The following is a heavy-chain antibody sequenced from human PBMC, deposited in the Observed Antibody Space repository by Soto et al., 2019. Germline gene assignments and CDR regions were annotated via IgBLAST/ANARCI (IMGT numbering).Heavy chain of an antibody. V-gene: IGHV3-30*03. Sequence: GGSLRLSCAASGFTFSSYGMHWVRQAPGKGLEWVAVISYDGSNKYYADSVKGRFTISRDNSKNTLYLQMNSLRAEDTAVYYCASLSVELPGYWGQGTLVTVSS. CDR1: GFTFSSYG. CDR2: ISYDGSNK. CDR3: ASLSVELPGY. J-gene: IGHJ4*02. D-gene: IGHD1-26*01.